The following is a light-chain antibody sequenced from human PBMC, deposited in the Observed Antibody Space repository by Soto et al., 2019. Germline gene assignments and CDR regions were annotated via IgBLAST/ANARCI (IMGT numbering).Light chain of an antibody. CDR2: KAS. J-gene: IGKJ4*01. Sequence: DIQLTQSPSTLSASVGDRVTITCRASQSISSWLAWYQQKPGKAPKLLVYKASSLESGVPSRFRGSGSGTEFTLTISTLQPDDFATYYCQQYETYPLTFGGGTKVEIK. CDR3: QQYETYPLT. V-gene: IGKV1-5*03. CDR1: QSISSW.